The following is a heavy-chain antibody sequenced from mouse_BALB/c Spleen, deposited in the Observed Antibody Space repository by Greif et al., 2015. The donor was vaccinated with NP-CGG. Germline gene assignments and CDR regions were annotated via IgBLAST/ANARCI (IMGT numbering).Heavy chain of an antibody. Sequence: QVQLQQSGAELVKPGASVKLSCKASGYTFTSYYMYWVKQRPGQGLEWIGEINPSNGGTNFNEKFKSKATLTVDKSSSTAYMQLSSLTSEDSAVYYCTTRGWLLLSYAMDYWGQGTSVTVSS. J-gene: IGHJ4*01. CDR1: GYTFTSYY. D-gene: IGHD2-3*01. V-gene: IGHV1S16*01. CDR2: INPSNGGT. CDR3: TTRGWLLLSYAMDY.